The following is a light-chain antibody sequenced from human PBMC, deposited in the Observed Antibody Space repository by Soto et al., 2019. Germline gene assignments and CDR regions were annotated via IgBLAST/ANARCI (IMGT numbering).Light chain of an antibody. V-gene: IGKV1-8*01. J-gene: IGKJ1*01. Sequence: AIRMTQSPSSFSASTGDRVTITCRASQGISSYLAWYQQKPGRAPKLLIYAASTLQSGVPSRFSGSGSGTDFTLTISSLEPEDFAVYYCQQRSNWPRKFGQGPKVDLK. CDR2: AAS. CDR3: QQRSNWPRK. CDR1: QGISSY.